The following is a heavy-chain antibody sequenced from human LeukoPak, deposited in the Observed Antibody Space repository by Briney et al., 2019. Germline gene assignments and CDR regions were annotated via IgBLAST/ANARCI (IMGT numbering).Heavy chain of an antibody. CDR1: GGSISTYY. CDR3: ARDGYSGSDAL. Sequence: ASETLSLTCTVSGGSISTYYWSWIWQPPGKGLEWIGYIYHSGSTNYNPSLKSRVTISVDTSQNQFSLKLSSVTAADTAVYYCARDGYSGSDALWGQGTLVTVSS. V-gene: IGHV4-59*01. J-gene: IGHJ4*02. D-gene: IGHD5-12*01. CDR2: IYHSGST.